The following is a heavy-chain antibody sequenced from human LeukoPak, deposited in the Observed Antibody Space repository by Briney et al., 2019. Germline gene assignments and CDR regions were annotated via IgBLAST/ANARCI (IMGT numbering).Heavy chain of an antibody. V-gene: IGHV4-4*02. J-gene: IGHJ6*04. D-gene: IGHD3-10*01. CDR1: GGSISSSDW. CDR3: ARELLWFGMDV. Sequence: SETLSLTCAVSGGSISSSDWWSWVRQPPGKGLEWIGEIYHSGSTNYNPSLKSRVTISVDKSKNQFSLNLSSVTAADTAVYYCARELLWFGMDVWGKGTTVTISS. CDR2: IYHSGST.